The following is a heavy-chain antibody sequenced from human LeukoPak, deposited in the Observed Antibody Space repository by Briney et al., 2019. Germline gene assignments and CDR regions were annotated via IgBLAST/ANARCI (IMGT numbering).Heavy chain of an antibody. CDR2: ISASGDST. D-gene: IGHD3-22*01. Sequence: GGSLRLSCAASGFTFSTYAMSWVRQAPGKGLGWVSAISASGDSTYYTDSVKGRFTISRDNSKDTLYLHMNSLRAEDTAVYYCAKIAGSSGYYPDYWGQGTLVTVSS. J-gene: IGHJ4*02. CDR3: AKIAGSSGYYPDY. V-gene: IGHV3-23*01. CDR1: GFTFSTYA.